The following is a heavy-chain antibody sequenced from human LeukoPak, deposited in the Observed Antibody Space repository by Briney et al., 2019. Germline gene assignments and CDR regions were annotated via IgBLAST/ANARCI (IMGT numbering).Heavy chain of an antibody. J-gene: IGHJ4*02. CDR2: IKQDGSEK. CDR3: ARDRWYYDSSGYPGGYFDY. V-gene: IGHV3-7*01. Sequence: GGSLRLSCAASGFTFSSYWMSWVCQAPGKGLEWVANIKQDGSEKYYVDSVKGRFTISRENAKNSLYLQMNSLRAEDTAVYYCARDRWYYDSSGYPGGYFDYWGQGTLVTVSS. CDR1: GFTFSSYW. D-gene: IGHD3-22*01.